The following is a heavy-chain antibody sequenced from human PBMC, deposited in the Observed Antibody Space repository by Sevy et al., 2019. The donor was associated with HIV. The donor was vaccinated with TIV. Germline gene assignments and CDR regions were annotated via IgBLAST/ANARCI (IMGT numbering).Heavy chain of an antibody. V-gene: IGHV3-23*01. CDR2: LIGGGRRT. CDR3: ALERLSSDVAEYFQN. Sequence: GGSLRLSCAASGFPFSSYAMSWVRQAPGRGLEWVSTLIGGGRRTYYADSVTGRFIISRDNSRNTLYLQMNSLRAEDTAVYYCALERLSSDVAEYFQNWGQGTLVTVSS. D-gene: IGHD1-1*01. CDR1: GFPFSSYA. J-gene: IGHJ1*01.